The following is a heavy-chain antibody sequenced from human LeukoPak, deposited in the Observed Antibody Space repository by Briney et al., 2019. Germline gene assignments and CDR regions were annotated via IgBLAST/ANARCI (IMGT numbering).Heavy chain of an antibody. CDR1: GGTFSSYA. CDR3: ARTPSYIDAFDI. Sequence: SVKVSCKASGGTFSSYAISWVRQAPGQGLEWMGGIIPIFGTANYAQKFQGRVTMTTDTSTSTAYMELRSLRSDDTAVYYCARTPSYIDAFDIWGQGTMVTVSS. J-gene: IGHJ3*02. V-gene: IGHV1-69*05. D-gene: IGHD1-26*01. CDR2: IIPIFGTA.